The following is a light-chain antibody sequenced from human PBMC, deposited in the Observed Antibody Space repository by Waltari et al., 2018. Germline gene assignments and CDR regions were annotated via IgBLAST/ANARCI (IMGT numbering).Light chain of an antibody. V-gene: IGLV2-14*01. J-gene: IGLJ1*01. Sequence: QSALTQPASVSGSPGQSITISCSGTDSDVGAYDFVSWYQQHQGKAPHLIIYEVSNRPSEISNRFSASKSGNTASLTISGRQAEDEADYYCSSYTTSSAPGGVGTGTRVTVL. CDR2: EVS. CDR1: DSDVGAYDF. CDR3: SSYTTSSAPGG.